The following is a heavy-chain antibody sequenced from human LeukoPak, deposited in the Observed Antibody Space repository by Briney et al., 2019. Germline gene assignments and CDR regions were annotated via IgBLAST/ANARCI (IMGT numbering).Heavy chain of an antibody. CDR1: GFTFSSYW. V-gene: IGHV3-7*01. CDR3: AREVVPSK. Sequence: PGGSLRLSCAASGFTFSSYWMTWVRQAPGKGLEWVANIKHSGSEKYYEDSVRGRFTISRDNSKNTLYLQMNSLRAEDTAVYYCAREVVPSKWGQGTLVTVSS. J-gene: IGHJ4*02. CDR2: IKHSGSEK. D-gene: IGHD4-11*01.